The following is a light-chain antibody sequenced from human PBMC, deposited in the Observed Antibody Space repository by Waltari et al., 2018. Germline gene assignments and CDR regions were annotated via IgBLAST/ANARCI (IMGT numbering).Light chain of an antibody. Sequence: EIVLTQSPGTLSLSPGDRATLSCRASQSISSSYLAWYQQKPGQAPRLLIYGSSSRATGNPDRFSGSGSGTDFTLTISRLEPEDFAVYYCQQYGHSPFTFGPGTKVDFK. V-gene: IGKV3-20*01. CDR2: GSS. CDR1: QSISSSY. J-gene: IGKJ3*01. CDR3: QQYGHSPFT.